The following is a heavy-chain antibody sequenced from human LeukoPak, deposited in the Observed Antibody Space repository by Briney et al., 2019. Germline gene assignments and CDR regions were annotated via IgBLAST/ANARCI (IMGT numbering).Heavy chain of an antibody. D-gene: IGHD4-17*01. CDR3: ARDPTTHDYGDYILSDP. CDR1: GGSFSGYY. CDR2: INHSGST. J-gene: IGHJ5*02. Sequence: SETLSLTCAVYGGSFSGYYWSWIRQPPGKGLEWIGEINHSGSTNYNPSLKSRVTISVDTPKNQFSLKLSSVTAADTAVYYCARDPTTHDYGDYILSDPWGQGTLVTVSS. V-gene: IGHV4-34*01.